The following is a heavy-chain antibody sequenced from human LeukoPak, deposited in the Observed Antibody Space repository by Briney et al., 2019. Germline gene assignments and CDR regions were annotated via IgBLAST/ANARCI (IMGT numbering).Heavy chain of an antibody. J-gene: IGHJ4*02. Sequence: GRSLRLSCAVSGFTFSSYGMHWVRQAPGKGLEWVAVIWYHGSNEFYAASVKGRFTISRDNSKNTLYLQMNSLRAEDTAVYYCARDAYYFGSGSYVDYWGQGTLVTVSS. V-gene: IGHV3-33*01. CDR3: ARDAYYFGSGSYVDY. CDR1: GFTFSSYG. CDR2: IWYHGSNE. D-gene: IGHD3-10*01.